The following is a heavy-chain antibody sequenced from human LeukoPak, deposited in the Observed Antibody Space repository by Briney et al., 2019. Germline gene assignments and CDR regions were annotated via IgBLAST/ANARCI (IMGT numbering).Heavy chain of an antibody. CDR2: IRSNGGNK. CDR3: AKDRGSGMPTNFDY. V-gene: IGHV3-30*02. J-gene: IGHJ4*02. Sequence: GGSLRLSCAASGFTFSNYGMHWVRQAPGKGLEWVAFIRSNGGNKYYADAVKGRFTISRDNSKHTLYVQMNSLRAEDTAVYYCAKDRGSGMPTNFDYWGQGTPVTVSS. CDR1: GFTFSNYG. D-gene: IGHD5-24*01.